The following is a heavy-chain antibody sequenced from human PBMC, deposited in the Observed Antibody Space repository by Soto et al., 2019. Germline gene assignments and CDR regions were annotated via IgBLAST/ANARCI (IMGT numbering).Heavy chain of an antibody. CDR2: IIPIVDTA. J-gene: IGHJ3*02. V-gene: IGHV1-69*08. Sequence: EASVKVSCKASGGTFDSYSISWVRQAPGQGLEWMGRIIPIVDTANYAHRFQGRVTITADKSTSTAYLELTNLSSEDTAMYYCARDSNYYGSGSLATDAFDIWGQGTVVTVSS. CDR3: ARDSNYYGSGSLATDAFDI. CDR1: GGTFDSYS. D-gene: IGHD3-10*01.